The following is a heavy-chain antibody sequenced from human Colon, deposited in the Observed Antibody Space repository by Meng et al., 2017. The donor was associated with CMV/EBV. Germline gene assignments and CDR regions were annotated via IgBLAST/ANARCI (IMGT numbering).Heavy chain of an antibody. CDR2: IYSGGST. Sequence: GGSLRLSCAASGLTVNSNYMSWVRQAPGKGLEWVSVIYSGGSTYYADSVKGRFTISRDNSKNTLYLQMNSLRVEDTAVYYCARVSSSGWYAIDYWGQGTLVTVSS. CDR1: GLTVNSNY. J-gene: IGHJ4*02. V-gene: IGHV3-53*01. D-gene: IGHD6-19*01. CDR3: ARVSSSGWYAIDY.